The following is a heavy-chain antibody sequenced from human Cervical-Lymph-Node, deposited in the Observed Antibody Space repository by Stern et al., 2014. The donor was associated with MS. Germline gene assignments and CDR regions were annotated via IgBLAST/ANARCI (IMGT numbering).Heavy chain of an antibody. J-gene: IGHJ6*02. D-gene: IGHD1-1*01. CDR1: GATFLNFG. Sequence: HVQLAEPGAEVKPPGSSVKVSCPASGATFLNFGISWVRQAPGHVLEWMGGIIPMFGTTEYAQKFQGRVSISADESATTVYMELSSLRSEDTAVYYCARDNDDNGMDVWGQGTTVTVSS. CDR2: IIPMFGTT. CDR3: ARDNDDNGMDV. V-gene: IGHV1-69*01.